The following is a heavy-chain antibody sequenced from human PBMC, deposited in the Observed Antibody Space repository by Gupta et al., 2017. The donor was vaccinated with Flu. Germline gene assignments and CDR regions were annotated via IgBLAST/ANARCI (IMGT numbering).Heavy chain of an antibody. Sequence: VQLVQSGAEVKKPGASVKISCKASGYTFTSYAIHWVRQATGQSLEWMGERSAGTGDTQYSKNLQGRVTVTRENYEQEDYMEISSLRSTAMDVFFCAAVERCEHWCQGTLV. D-gene: IGHD5-24*01. V-gene: IGHV1-3*01. CDR1: GYTFTSYA. CDR2: RSAGTGDT. J-gene: IGHJ4*02. CDR3: AAVERCEH.